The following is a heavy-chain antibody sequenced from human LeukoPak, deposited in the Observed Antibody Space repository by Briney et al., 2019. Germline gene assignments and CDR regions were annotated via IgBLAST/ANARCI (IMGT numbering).Heavy chain of an antibody. D-gene: IGHD3-22*01. J-gene: IGHJ4*02. Sequence: SETLSLTCTVSGGSISSSSYYWGWLRQPPGKGLEWIGSIYYSGSTYYNPSLKSRVTISVDTSKNQFSLKLSSVTAADTAVYYCARSITMIVVVTPYYFDYWGQGTLVTVSS. CDR3: ARSITMIVVVTPYYFDY. V-gene: IGHV4-39*01. CDR1: GGSISSSSYY. CDR2: IYYSGST.